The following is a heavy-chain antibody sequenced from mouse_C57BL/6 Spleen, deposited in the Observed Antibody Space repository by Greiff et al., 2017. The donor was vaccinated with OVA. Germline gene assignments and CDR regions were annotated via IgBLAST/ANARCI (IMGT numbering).Heavy chain of an antibody. CDR3: ASRGGTAFDY. J-gene: IGHJ2*01. Sequence: EVQLQESGGGLVKPGGSLKLSCAASGFTFSDYGMHWVRQAPEKGLEWVAYISSGSSTIYYADTVKGRFTISRDNAKNTLFLQMTSLRSEDTAMYYCASRGGTAFDYWGQGTTRTVSS. D-gene: IGHD4-1*01. CDR2: ISSGSSTI. V-gene: IGHV5-17*01. CDR1: GFTFSDYG.